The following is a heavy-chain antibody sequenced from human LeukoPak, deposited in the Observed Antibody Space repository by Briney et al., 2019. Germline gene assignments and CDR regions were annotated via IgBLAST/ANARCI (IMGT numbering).Heavy chain of an antibody. CDR2: IYYSGST. V-gene: IGHV4-59*01. Sequence: PSETLSLTCTVSGGSFSPYFWSWIRQPPGKGLEWIGYIYYSGSTNYNPSLKSRVTISLDTSKNQLSLELTSVTAAYTAVYYCAKPPYGRDVYNYFDYWGQGTPVTVSS. J-gene: IGHJ4*02. CDR3: AKPPYGRDVYNYFDY. D-gene: IGHD5-24*01. CDR1: GGSFSPYF.